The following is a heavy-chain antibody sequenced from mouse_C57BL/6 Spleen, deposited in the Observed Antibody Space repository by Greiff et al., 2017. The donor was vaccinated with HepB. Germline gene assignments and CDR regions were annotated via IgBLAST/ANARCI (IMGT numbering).Heavy chain of an antibody. V-gene: IGHV1-26*01. D-gene: IGHD2-5*01. Sequence: EVQLQQSGPELVKPGASVKISCKASGYTFTDYYMNWVKQSHGKSLEWIGDINPNNGGTSYNQKFKGKATLTVDKSSSTAYMELRSLTSGDSAVYYCARSYYSNYYYAMDYWGQGTSVTVSS. CDR3: ARSYYSNYYYAMDY. CDR2: INPNNGGT. CDR1: GYTFTDYY. J-gene: IGHJ4*01.